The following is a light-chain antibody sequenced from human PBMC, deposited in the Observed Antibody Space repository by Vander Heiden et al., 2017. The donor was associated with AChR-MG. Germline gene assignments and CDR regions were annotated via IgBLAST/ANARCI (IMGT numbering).Light chain of an antibody. J-gene: IGLJ2*01. CDR3: CSYAGSYTFHVV. CDR1: SRDVGGYNY. CDR2: DVS. V-gene: IGLV2-11*01. Sequence: QSALTQPRSVSGSPGPSVPISCPGTSRDVGGYNYVSWYQQHPGKAPNLMIYDVSKRPSGVPDRFSGSKSGNAASLTISGLQAEDEADYYCCSYAGSYTFHVVFGGGTKLTVL.